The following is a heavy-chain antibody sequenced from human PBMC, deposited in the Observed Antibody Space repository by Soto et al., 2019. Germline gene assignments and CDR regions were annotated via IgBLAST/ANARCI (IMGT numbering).Heavy chain of an antibody. V-gene: IGHV3-53*04. CDR3: ARGSEDIVVVVAAIETHYYMDV. J-gene: IGHJ6*03. CDR2: IYSGGST. CDR1: GFTVRSNY. Sequence: GGSLRLSCAASGFTVRSNYMSWVRQAPGKGLEWVSVIYSGGSTYYADSVKGRFTISRHNSKNTLYLQMNSLRAEDTAVYYCARGSEDIVVVVAAIETHYYMDVWGKGTTVTVS. D-gene: IGHD2-15*01.